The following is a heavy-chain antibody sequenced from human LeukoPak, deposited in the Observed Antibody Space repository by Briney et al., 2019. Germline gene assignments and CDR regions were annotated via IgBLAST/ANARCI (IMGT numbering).Heavy chain of an antibody. CDR1: GFTFTSYA. Sequence: SGGSLRLSCAASGFTFTSYAMSWVRQPPGKGLEWIGEINHSGSTNYNPSLKSRVTISVDTSKNQFSLKLSSVTAADTAVYYCAGGVATTILKYWGQGTLVTVSS. CDR3: AGGVATTILKY. D-gene: IGHD3-9*01. V-gene: IGHV4-34*01. CDR2: INHSGST. J-gene: IGHJ4*02.